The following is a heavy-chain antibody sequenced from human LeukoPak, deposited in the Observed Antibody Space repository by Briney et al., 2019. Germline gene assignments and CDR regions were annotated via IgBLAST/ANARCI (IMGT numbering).Heavy chain of an antibody. CDR2: VYYGRTT. V-gene: IGHV4-39*01. J-gene: IGHJ5*01. Sequence: SETLSLTCTVSAASFISSSHHWGWIRQSPGKGLEWIGTVYYGRTTYYNPSLDGRVTISLDTSANHFSLQLNSVTAADTAVYYCVRHDGRGGATMGALDSWGQGSLVTVSS. CDR1: AASFISSSHH. D-gene: IGHD5-12*01. CDR3: VRHDGRGGATMGALDS.